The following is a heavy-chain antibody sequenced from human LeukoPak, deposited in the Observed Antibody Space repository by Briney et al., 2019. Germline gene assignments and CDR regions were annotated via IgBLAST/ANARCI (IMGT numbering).Heavy chain of an antibody. V-gene: IGHV3-66*01. J-gene: IGHJ4*02. CDR1: GFTVSTNY. CDR3: ARAGPSSSWHQFDY. CDR2: LYSGGST. D-gene: IGHD6-13*01. Sequence: GGSLRLSCAASGFTVSTNYMSWVRQAPRKGLEWVSVLYSGGSTYYADSVKGRFTISRDNSKNTLYLQMNSLRAEDTAVCYCARAGPSSSWHQFDYWGQGTLVTVSS.